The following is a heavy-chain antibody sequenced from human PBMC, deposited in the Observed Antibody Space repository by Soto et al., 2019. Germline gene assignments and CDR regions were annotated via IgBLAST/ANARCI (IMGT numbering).Heavy chain of an antibody. J-gene: IGHJ4*02. CDR3: AKQTAGYYDPTRFPFDK. Sequence: EVQLLESGGGVVQPGGSLRLSCVASGFNFKKFAMSWVRQAPGEGLEWVSGISCCGGSTSYADSVKGRFSIARDDSTNTLSLQMNNLRVEDTAVYYCAKQTAGYYDPTRFPFDKWGQGTLVTASS. V-gene: IGHV3-23*01. CDR1: GFNFKKFA. D-gene: IGHD5-12*01. CDR2: ISCCGGST.